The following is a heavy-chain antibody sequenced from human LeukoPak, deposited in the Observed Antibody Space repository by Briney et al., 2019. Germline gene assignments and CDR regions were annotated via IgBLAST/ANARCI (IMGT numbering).Heavy chain of an antibody. CDR1: GGTFSSYG. J-gene: IGHJ4*02. CDR3: ARAGSGWYDRQIDY. V-gene: IGHV1-69*05. CDR2: ITPIFGTA. Sequence: ASVKVSCKASGGTFSSYGISWVRQAPGQGLEWMGGITPIFGTANYAQKFQGRVTITTDESTSTAYMELSSLRSEDTAVYYCARAGSGWYDRQIDYWGQGTLVTVSS. D-gene: IGHD6-13*01.